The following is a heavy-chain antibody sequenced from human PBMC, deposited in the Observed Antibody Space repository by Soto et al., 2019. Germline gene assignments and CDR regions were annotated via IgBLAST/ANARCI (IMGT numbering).Heavy chain of an antibody. D-gene: IGHD3-3*01. J-gene: IGHJ6*03. Sequence: GASVKVSCKASGYTFTGYYMHWVRQAPGQGLEWMGWINPNSGGTNYAQKFQGWVTMTRDTSISTAYMELSRLRSDDTAVYYCARGGLRFLEWSPLPMDVWGKGTTVTSP. V-gene: IGHV1-2*04. CDR2: INPNSGGT. CDR1: GYTFTGYY. CDR3: ARGGLRFLEWSPLPMDV.